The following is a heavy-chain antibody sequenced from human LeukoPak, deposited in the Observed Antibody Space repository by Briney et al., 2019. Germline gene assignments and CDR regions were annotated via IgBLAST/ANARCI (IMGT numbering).Heavy chain of an antibody. V-gene: IGHV3-21*04. CDR1: GFTFSSYS. CDR2: INILSNYI. Sequence: GGSLRLSCAASGFTFSSYSMNWVRQAPGKGLEWVSSINILSNYIYYADSVKGRFTISRDNAKNSLYLQMNSLRAEDTAVYYCARDRAARRGWFDPWGQGTLVTVSS. J-gene: IGHJ5*02. CDR3: ARDRAARRGWFDP. D-gene: IGHD6-6*01.